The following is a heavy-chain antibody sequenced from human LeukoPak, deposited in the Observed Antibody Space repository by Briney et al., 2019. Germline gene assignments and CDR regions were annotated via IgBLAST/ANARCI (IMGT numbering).Heavy chain of an antibody. Sequence: GGSLRLSCAASGFTFSSYAMSCVRQAPGKGLEWVSAISGSGGSTYYADSVKGRFTISRDNSKNTLYLQMNSLRAEDPAVYFCEKAPLAYYFDSSAQGDFDYWGQGTLVTVSS. CDR1: GFTFSSYA. CDR3: EKAPLAYYFDSSAQGDFDY. V-gene: IGHV3-23*01. D-gene: IGHD3-22*01. J-gene: IGHJ4*02. CDR2: ISGSGGST.